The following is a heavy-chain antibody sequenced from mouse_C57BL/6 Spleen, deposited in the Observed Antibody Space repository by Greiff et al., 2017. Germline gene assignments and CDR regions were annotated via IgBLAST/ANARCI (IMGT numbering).Heavy chain of an antibody. CDR2: IDPETGGT. D-gene: IGHD2-5*01. J-gene: IGHJ3*01. CDR1: GYTFTDYE. CDR3: TRGSNYVFAY. Sequence: QVQLQQSGAELVRPGASVTLSCKASGYTFTDYEMHWVKQTPVHGLEWIGAIDPETGGTAYNQKFKGKAILTADKSSSTAYMELRSLTSEDSAVYYCTRGSNYVFAYWGQGTLVTVSA. V-gene: IGHV1-15*01.